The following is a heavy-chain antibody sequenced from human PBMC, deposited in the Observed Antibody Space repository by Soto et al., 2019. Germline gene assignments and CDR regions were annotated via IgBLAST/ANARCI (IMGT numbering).Heavy chain of an antibody. D-gene: IGHD6-13*01. CDR2: IYYSGST. CDR3: ARDSSSWYFDY. Sequence: SETLSLTCTVSGGSISSYYWSWIRQPPGKGLEWIGYIYYSGSTNYNPSLKSRVTISVDTSKNQFSLKLSSVTAADTAVYYCARDSSSWYFDYWGQGTLVTVSS. V-gene: IGHV4-59*01. J-gene: IGHJ4*02. CDR1: GGSISSYY.